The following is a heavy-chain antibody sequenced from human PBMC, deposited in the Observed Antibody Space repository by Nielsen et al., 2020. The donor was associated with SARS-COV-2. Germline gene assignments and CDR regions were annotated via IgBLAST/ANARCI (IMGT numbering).Heavy chain of an antibody. D-gene: IGHD6-19*01. V-gene: IGHV4-59*01. CDR3: ARISVAGTFFDY. Sequence: WIRQPPGKGLEWIGNIYYSGSTNYNPSLKSRVTISVDTSKNQFSLKLSSVTAADTAVYYCARISVAGTFFDYWGQGTLVTVSS. J-gene: IGHJ4*02. CDR2: IYYSGST.